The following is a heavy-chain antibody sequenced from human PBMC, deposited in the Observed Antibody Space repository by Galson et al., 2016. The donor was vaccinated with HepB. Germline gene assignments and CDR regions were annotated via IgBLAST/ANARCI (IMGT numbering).Heavy chain of an antibody. J-gene: IGHJ6*02. D-gene: IGHD1-1*01. V-gene: IGHV3-33*01. CDR2: IWFDGLNK. CDR1: GFTFSSYG. CDR3: ARGRRTTGTSMGRMDG. Sequence: SLRLSCAASGFTFSSYGMHWVRQAPGKGLEWVAVIWFDGLNKYYVDSVKGRFTISRDNSKNTLYLQMNSLRAEDTAVYYCARGRRTTGTSMGRMDGWGQGTTVTVSS.